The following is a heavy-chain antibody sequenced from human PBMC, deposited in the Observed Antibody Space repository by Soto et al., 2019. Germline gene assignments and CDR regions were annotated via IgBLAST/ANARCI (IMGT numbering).Heavy chain of an antibody. CDR2: ISAYNGNT. CDR3: ARDNWYYDISPYGMNV. CDR1: GYTFTSYG. D-gene: IGHD3-9*01. J-gene: IGHJ6*02. V-gene: IGHV1-18*01. Sequence: ASVKVSCKASGYTFTSYGISWVRQAPEQGLEWMGWISAYNGNTNYAQKLQGRVTMTTDESTSTAYMELSSLRSEDTAVYYCARDNWYYDISPYGMNVWGQGTTVTVSS.